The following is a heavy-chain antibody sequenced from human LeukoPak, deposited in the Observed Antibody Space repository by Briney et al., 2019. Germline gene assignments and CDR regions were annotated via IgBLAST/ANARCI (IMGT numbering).Heavy chain of an antibody. CDR1: GFTFSSYG. D-gene: IGHD6-13*01. Sequence: GGSLRLSCAASGFTFSSYGMHWVRQAPGKGLEWVSFIRYDGSNEYYADSVRGRFTISRDNSKNTLYLQMNSLRAEDTAVYYCAGSWSPYDAFDIWGQGTMVSVSS. V-gene: IGHV3-30*02. CDR2: IRYDGSNE. CDR3: AGSWSPYDAFDI. J-gene: IGHJ3*02.